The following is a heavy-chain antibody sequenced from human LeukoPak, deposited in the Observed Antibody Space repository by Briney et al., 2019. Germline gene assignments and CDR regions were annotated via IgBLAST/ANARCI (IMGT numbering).Heavy chain of an antibody. D-gene: IGHD4-11*01. CDR1: GGSISSCY. CDR2: IYTSGST. V-gene: IGHV4-4*07. CDR3: ARDLRVTTGGNYYYYYYMDV. J-gene: IGHJ6*03. Sequence: SSETLSLTCTVSGGSISSCYWSWIRQPAGKGLEWIWRIYTSGSTNYNPSLKSRVTMSVDTSKNQFSLKVSPVTAADTAVYYCARDLRVTTGGNYYYYYYMDVWGKGTTVTVSS.